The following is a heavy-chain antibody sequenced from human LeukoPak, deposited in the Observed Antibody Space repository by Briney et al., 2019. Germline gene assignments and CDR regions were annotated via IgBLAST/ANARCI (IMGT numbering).Heavy chain of an antibody. D-gene: IGHD3-10*02. CDR2: INHSGRT. V-gene: IGHV4-34*01. Sequence: SETLSLTCAVYGGSFSDYYWSWIRQPPGKGLEWIGEINHSGRTNYNPSLKSRVTLSVDTSKNQFSLKLKSVTAADTAVYYCARAVLGALHDYWGQGTLVTVSS. CDR1: GGSFSDYY. J-gene: IGHJ4*02. CDR3: ARAVLGALHDY.